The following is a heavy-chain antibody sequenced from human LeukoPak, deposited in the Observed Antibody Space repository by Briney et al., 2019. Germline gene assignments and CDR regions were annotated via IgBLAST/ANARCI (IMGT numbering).Heavy chain of an antibody. CDR1: GYTFTSYD. Sequence: ASVKVSCKASGYTFTSYDINWVRQATGQGLEWMGWMNPNSGNTDYAQKFQGRVTMTRNTSISTAYMELSSLRSEDTAVYYCATRIYSGRDYFDYWGQGTLVTVSS. CDR3: ATRIYSGRDYFDY. CDR2: MNPNSGNT. D-gene: IGHD1-26*01. J-gene: IGHJ4*02. V-gene: IGHV1-8*01.